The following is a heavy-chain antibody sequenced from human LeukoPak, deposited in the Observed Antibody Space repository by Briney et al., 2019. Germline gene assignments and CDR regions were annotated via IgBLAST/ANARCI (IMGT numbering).Heavy chain of an antibody. V-gene: IGHV4-59*12. CDR2: IDYSGYT. J-gene: IGHJ5*02. CDR3: ARGGYYGSGNDFRFDP. D-gene: IGHD3-10*01. Sequence: PSETLSLTCTVSGCSISSYYWSWIRQPPGKGLEWIGYIDYSGYTNYNPSLKSRVTISVDTSKNQFSLKLTSVTAADTAVYFCARGGYYGSGNDFRFDPWGQGTLVTVSS. CDR1: GCSISSYY.